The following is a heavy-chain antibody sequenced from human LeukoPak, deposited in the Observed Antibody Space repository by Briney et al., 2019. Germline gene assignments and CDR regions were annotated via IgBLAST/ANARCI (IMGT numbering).Heavy chain of an antibody. CDR3: ARAKKYSSSSCDY. CDR2: ISYDGSNK. CDR1: GFTFSSYA. D-gene: IGHD6-6*01. J-gene: IGHJ4*02. Sequence: GGSLRLSCAASGFTFSSYAMHWVRQAPGKGLEWVAVISYDGSNKYYADSVKGRFTISRDNSKNTLYLQMNSLRAEDTAVYYCARAKKYSSSSCDYWGQRTLVTVSS. V-gene: IGHV3-30-3*01.